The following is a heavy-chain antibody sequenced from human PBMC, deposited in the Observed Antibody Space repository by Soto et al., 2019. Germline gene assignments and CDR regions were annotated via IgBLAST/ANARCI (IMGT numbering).Heavy chain of an antibody. CDR1: GFTFSSYW. J-gene: IGHJ4*02. Sequence: EVQLVESGGGLVQPGGSLRLSCAASGFTFSSYWMHWVRQTPGKGLMWVSRINNDGSGTVDADSVRGRFTISRDNAKNTLYLQLNSLRAEDTDVYYCARDVAPGYFDYWGQGTPVTVSS. CDR2: INNDGSGT. D-gene: IGHD2-21*01. V-gene: IGHV3-74*01. CDR3: ARDVAPGYFDY.